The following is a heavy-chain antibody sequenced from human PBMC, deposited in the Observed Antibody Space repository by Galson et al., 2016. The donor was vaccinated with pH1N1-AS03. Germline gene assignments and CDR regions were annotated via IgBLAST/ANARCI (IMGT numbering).Heavy chain of an antibody. Sequence: SVKVSCKASGDTFCNYAISWVRQAPGQGLDWMGGVIPTLGVYKHAQKFQDRVTITADKSTSTAYLELSSLRADDTAVFYCARGERDGYKLGAVECWSQRSVLTVHS. CDR1: GDTFCNYA. CDR2: VIPTLGVY. D-gene: IGHD5-24*01. V-gene: IGHV1-69*10. J-gene: IGHJ4*02. CDR3: ARGERDGYKLGAVEC.